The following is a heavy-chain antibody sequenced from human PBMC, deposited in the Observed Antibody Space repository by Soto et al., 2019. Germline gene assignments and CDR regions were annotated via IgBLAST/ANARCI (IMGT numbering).Heavy chain of an antibody. CDR1: GFTFSSYC. CDR2: ISYDGSNK. D-gene: IGHD1-26*01. Sequence: GGSLRLSCAASGFTFSSYCMHWVRQAPCKGLEWVAVISYDGSNKYYADSVKGRFTISRDSSKNTLYLQMNSLRAEDTAVYYCASGYSGSYYVTVGYFDYWGQGTLVTVSS. CDR3: ASGYSGSYYVTVGYFDY. J-gene: IGHJ4*02. V-gene: IGHV3-30*03.